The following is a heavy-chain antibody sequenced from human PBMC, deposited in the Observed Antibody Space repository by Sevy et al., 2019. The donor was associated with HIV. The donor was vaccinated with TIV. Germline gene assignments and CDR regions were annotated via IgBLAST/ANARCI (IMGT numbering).Heavy chain of an antibody. CDR2: FDPEDGET. D-gene: IGHD6-13*01. CDR3: ASVILSVPGIALPFDS. Sequence: ASVKVSCKVSGYTLSELSMHWVRQAPGKGLEWMGSFDPEDGETIYAQTLQGRVTMTEDTSTDTAYMELSSLTSEDTAIYYCASVILSVPGIALPFDSWGQGTLVTVSS. CDR1: GYTLSELS. J-gene: IGHJ4*02. V-gene: IGHV1-24*01.